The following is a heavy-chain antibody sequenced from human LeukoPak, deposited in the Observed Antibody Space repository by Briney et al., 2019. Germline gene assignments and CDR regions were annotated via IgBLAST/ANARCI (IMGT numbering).Heavy chain of an antibody. D-gene: IGHD3-16*01. CDR1: GFTFNNYY. Sequence: GGSLRLSCAASGFTFNNYYMNWVRQAPGKGLEWVSYISSSSSTIYYADSVKGRFTISRDNSKNTLYLQMNSLRAEDTAVYYCARAYYVDYWGQGTLVTVSS. CDR3: ARAYYVDY. J-gene: IGHJ4*02. CDR2: ISSSSSTI. V-gene: IGHV3-48*01.